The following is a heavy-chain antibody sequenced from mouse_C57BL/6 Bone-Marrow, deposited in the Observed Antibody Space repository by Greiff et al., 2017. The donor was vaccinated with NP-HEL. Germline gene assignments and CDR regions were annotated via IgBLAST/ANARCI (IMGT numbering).Heavy chain of an antibody. V-gene: IGHV5-4*01. J-gene: IGHJ2*01. CDR2: ISDGGSYT. Sequence: DVQLVESGGGLVKPGGSLKLSCAASGFTFSSYAMSWVRQTPEKRLEWVATISDGGSYTYYPDNVKGRFTISRDNAKNNLYLQMSHLKSEDTAMYYCARDRVYTYFDDWGQGTTLTVSS. CDR3: ARDRVYTYFDD. CDR1: GFTFSSYA. D-gene: IGHD2-1*01.